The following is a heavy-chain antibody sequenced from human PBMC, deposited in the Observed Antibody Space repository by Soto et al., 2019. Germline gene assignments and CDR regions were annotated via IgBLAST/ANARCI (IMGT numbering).Heavy chain of an antibody. CDR3: ARVTMVIRDSDHFGVDV. CDR2: ISHSGTT. CDR1: GFAISSTYS. J-gene: IGHJ6*02. D-gene: IGHD4-17*01. Sequence: SEPLSLPCLVSGFAISSTYSWGWIRQPPGKGLEWIGSISHSGTTSYSPSLTSRVSISVDTSKNQVSLKLTSVTAADTAVYFCARVTMVIRDSDHFGVDVWGHGTTVTVSS. V-gene: IGHV4-38-2*02.